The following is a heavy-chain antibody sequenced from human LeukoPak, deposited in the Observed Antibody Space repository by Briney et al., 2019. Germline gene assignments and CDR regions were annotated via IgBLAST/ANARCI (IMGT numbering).Heavy chain of an antibody. D-gene: IGHD5-18*01. Sequence: GSLXLSCAASGFTFSGSALHWVRQASGKGLEWIGRIRSKTNSYATTYAASVTGRFTISRDDAENTAYLQMDSLRAEDTTVNFCSKCCGERIQFWLDYYFYYLDLWGKGTTVTISS. CDR2: IRSKTNSYAT. V-gene: IGHV3-73*01. CDR3: SKCCGERIQFWLDYYFYYLDL. CDR1: GFTFSGSA. J-gene: IGHJ6*03.